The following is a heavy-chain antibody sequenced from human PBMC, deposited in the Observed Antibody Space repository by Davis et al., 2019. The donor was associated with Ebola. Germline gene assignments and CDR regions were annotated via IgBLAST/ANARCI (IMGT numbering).Heavy chain of an antibody. D-gene: IGHD5-24*01. Sequence: SETLSLTCTVSGGSISSGGYYWSWIRQHPGKGLEWIGYIYYSGSTYYNPSLKSRVTISVDTSKNQFSLKLSSVTAADTSVYYCARGRGWLQSNWFDPWGQGTLVTVSS. CDR1: GGSISSGGYY. CDR2: IYYSGST. J-gene: IGHJ5*02. CDR3: ARGRGWLQSNWFDP. V-gene: IGHV4-31*03.